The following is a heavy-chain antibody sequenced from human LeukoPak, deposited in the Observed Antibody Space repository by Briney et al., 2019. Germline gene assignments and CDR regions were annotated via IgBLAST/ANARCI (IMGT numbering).Heavy chain of an antibody. CDR1: GGSFSGYY. CDR3: ARAGSRRWFDP. V-gene: IGHV4-34*01. D-gene: IGHD2-15*01. CDR2: INHSGST. Sequence: PSETLSLTCAAYGGSFSGYYWSWIRQPPGKGLEWIGEINHSGSTNYNPSLKSRVTISVDTSKNQFSLKLSSVTAADTAVYYCARAGSRRWFDPWGQGTLVTVSS. J-gene: IGHJ5*02.